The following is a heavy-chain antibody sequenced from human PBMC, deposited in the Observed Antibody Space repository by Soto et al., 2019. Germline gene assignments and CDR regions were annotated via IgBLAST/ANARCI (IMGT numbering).Heavy chain of an antibody. CDR1: GYTFTSYD. CDR3: ARTTDIVLRVYKARMYFDGMDV. Sequence: QVQLVQSGAEVKKPGASVKVSCKASGYTFTSYDINWVRQATGQGLEWMGWMNHNSGNTGYAQKFQGRVTMTRNTSISPAYMELSGLRSEDTAVYYCARTTDIVLRVYKARMYFDGMDVWGQGTTVSVAS. V-gene: IGHV1-8*01. D-gene: IGHD2-8*01. J-gene: IGHJ6*02. CDR2: MNHNSGNT.